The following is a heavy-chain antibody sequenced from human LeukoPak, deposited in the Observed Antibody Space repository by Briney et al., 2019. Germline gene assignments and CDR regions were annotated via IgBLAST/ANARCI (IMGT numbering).Heavy chain of an antibody. CDR2: VYRSGST. CDR1: GYSISSGYH. D-gene: IGHD7-27*01. J-gene: IGHJ4*02. CDR3: ARENWVFDY. V-gene: IGHV4-38-2*02. Sequence: SETLSLTCVVSGYSISSGYHWGWIRQPPGKGLEWIGSVYRSGSTYYNPSLKSRVTISVDTSKNQISLKVRSVTAANTAMYYCARENWVFDYWGQGILVTVSS.